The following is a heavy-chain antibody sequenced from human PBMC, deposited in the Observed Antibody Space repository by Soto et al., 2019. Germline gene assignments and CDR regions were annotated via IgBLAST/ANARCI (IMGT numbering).Heavy chain of an antibody. CDR3: ARHYSSGSRNWFDP. D-gene: IGHD6-19*01. V-gene: IGHV4-39*01. J-gene: IGHJ5*02. CDR2: IYYSGST. Sequence: LSLTCSVSGGSINSSSYFWGWVRQPPGKGLEWIGSIYYSGSTYYNPSLRSRVTISVDTSKNQFSLKLSSVTAADTAVFYCARHYSSGSRNWFDPWGQGTLVTVAS. CDR1: GGSINSSSYF.